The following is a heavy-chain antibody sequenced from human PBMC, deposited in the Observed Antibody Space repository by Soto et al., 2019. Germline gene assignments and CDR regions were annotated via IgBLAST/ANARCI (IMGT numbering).Heavy chain of an antibody. V-gene: IGHV4-59*01. CDR3: ARGRYCLTGRCFPNWFDS. CDR2: IYYSGST. D-gene: IGHD7-27*01. CDR1: GGSISSYY. Sequence: PSETLSLTCTVSGGSISSYYWSWIRQPPGKGLEWIGYIYYSGSTNYNPSLKSRVTISVDTSKNQFFLKLSSVTAADTAVYFCARGRYCLTGRCFPNWFDSWGQGALVTVSS. J-gene: IGHJ5*01.